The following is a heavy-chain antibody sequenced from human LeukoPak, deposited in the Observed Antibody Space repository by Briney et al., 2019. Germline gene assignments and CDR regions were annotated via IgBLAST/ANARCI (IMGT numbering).Heavy chain of an antibody. D-gene: IGHD6-19*01. V-gene: IGHV3-21*04. CDR2: ISSSSSYI. CDR1: GFTFSSYS. J-gene: IGHJ4*02. Sequence: GGSLRLSCAASGFTFSSYSMRWVRQAPGKGLEWVSSISSSSSYIFYADSVKGRFTISRDNSKNTLYLQMNSLRAEDTAVYYCAKLTSGWYPVDYWGQGTLVTVSS. CDR3: AKLTSGWYPVDY.